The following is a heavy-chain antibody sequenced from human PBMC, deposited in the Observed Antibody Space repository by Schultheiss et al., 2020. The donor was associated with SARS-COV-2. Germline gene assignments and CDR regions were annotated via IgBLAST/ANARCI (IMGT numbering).Heavy chain of an antibody. D-gene: IGHD3-3*01. Sequence: GGSLRLSCAASGFTFSDYYMSWIRQAPGKGLEWVSYISSSGSTIYYADSVKGRFTISRDNAKNSLYLQMNSLRAEDTAVYYCARGEGRYDFWSGPDGFDPWGQGTLVTVSS. CDR1: GFTFSDYY. CDR3: ARGEGRYDFWSGPDGFDP. CDR2: ISSSGSTI. J-gene: IGHJ5*02. V-gene: IGHV3-11*04.